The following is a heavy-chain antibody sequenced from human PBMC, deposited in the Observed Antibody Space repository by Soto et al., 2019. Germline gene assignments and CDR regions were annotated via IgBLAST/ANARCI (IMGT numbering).Heavy chain of an antibody. CDR1: GFSFSDYA. CDR3: AKGPDGSGYYHNWFDS. CDR2: ISRTGDSA. V-gene: IGHV3-23*01. Sequence: EVHLLESGGALVQPGGSLTLSCAASGFSFSDYAMSWVRQAPGKGLEWVSSISRTGDSAYYADSVKGRFAISRDRSKNRVSEQMKNVRDEDTAVYYCAKGPDGSGYYHNWFDSWGQGTLITVSS. J-gene: IGHJ5*01. D-gene: IGHD3-22*01.